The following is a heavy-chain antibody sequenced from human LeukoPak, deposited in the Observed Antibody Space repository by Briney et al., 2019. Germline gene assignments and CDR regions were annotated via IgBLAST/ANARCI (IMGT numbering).Heavy chain of an antibody. CDR3: ASGGILTVFDY. V-gene: IGHV4-59*01. CDR1: GGSISSYY. J-gene: IGHJ4*02. Sequence: SETLSLTCTVSGGSISSYYWSWIRQPPGKGPEWIGYIYYSGSTNYNPSLKSRVTISVDTSKNQFSLKLSSVTAADTAVYYCASGGILTVFDYWGQGTLVTVSS. CDR2: IYYSGST. D-gene: IGHD3-9*01.